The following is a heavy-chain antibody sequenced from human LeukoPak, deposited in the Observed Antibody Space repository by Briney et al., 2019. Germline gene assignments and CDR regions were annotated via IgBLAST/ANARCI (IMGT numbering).Heavy chain of an antibody. Sequence: GASVKVSCKASGYTFTSYGISWVRQAPGQGLEWMGWISAYNGNTNYAQKLQGRVTMTTDTSTSTAYMELRSLRSDDTAVYYCARTSPPYDFWSGYQPNYNWFDPWGQGTLVTVSS. V-gene: IGHV1-18*01. CDR3: ARTSPPYDFWSGYQPNYNWFDP. D-gene: IGHD3-3*01. J-gene: IGHJ5*02. CDR2: ISAYNGNT. CDR1: GYTFTSYG.